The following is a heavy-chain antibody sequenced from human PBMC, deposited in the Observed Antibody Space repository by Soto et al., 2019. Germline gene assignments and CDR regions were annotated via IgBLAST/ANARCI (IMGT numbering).Heavy chain of an antibody. V-gene: IGHV1-46*01. CDR3: ARDRETTMGVFDT. D-gene: IGHD5-18*01. CDR1: GYTFTSYY. Sequence: ASVKVSCKASGYTFTSYYMNWVRQAPGQGLEWLGIINPSGGYTTYAQRFLGRVTMTSDTSTSTVHMELGSLTSEDTAVYYCARDRETTMGVFDTWGQGTLVTVSS. J-gene: IGHJ4*02. CDR2: INPSGGYT.